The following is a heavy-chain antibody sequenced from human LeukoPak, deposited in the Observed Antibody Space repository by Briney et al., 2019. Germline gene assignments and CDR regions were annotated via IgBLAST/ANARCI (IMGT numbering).Heavy chain of an antibody. V-gene: IGHV3-11*01. D-gene: IGHD3-9*01. CDR2: ISSSGSTI. Sequence: GGSLRLSCAASGFTFRDYYMSWIRQAPGKGLEWVSYISSSGSTIYYADSVKGRFTISRDNAKNSLYLQMNSLRAEDTAVYYCARVQGDILTGYYRGNWFDPWGQGTLVTVSS. CDR3: ARVQGDILTGYYRGNWFDP. J-gene: IGHJ5*02. CDR1: GFTFRDYY.